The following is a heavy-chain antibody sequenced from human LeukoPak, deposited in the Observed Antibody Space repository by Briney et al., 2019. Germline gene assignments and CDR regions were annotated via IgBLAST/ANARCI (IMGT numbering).Heavy chain of an antibody. CDR3: AKGLTWTYYYYGMAV. CDR1: GFTFSSYA. D-gene: IGHD3/OR15-3a*01. J-gene: IGHJ6*02. Sequence: GGSLRLSCAASGFTFSSYAMSWVRQAPGKGLEWVSAISGSGGSTYYADSVKGRFTISRDNSKNTLYLQMNSLRAEDTAVYYCAKGLTWTYYYYGMAVWGQGTTVTVSS. CDR2: ISGSGGST. V-gene: IGHV3-23*01.